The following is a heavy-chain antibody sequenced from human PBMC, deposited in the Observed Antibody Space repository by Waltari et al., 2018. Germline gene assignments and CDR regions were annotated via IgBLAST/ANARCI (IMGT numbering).Heavy chain of an antibody. J-gene: IGHJ5*02. CDR3: ATLQTYYDIGNWFDP. CDR1: GGSISSYY. D-gene: IGHD3-9*01. CDR2: IYYSGRT. V-gene: IGHV4-59*01. Sequence: QVQLQESGPGLVKPSETLSLTCTVSGGSISSYYWSWIRQPPGKGLEWIGYIYYSGRTNYNPALKSRVTISVDTSKNQFSLKLSSVTAADTAVYYCATLQTYYDIGNWFDPWGQGTLVTVSS.